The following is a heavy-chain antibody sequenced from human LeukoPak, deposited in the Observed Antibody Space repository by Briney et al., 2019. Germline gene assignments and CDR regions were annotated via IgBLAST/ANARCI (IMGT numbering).Heavy chain of an antibody. V-gene: IGHV3-66*01. CDR1: GFAFGSYE. D-gene: IGHD5-12*01. J-gene: IGHJ4*02. CDR2: IYSGGFT. CDR3: ARDSGYSSDDAY. Sequence: GGSLRLSCAASGFAFGSYEMNWVRQAPGKGLEWVSVIYSGGFTHYADSVKDRFTISRDNFKNTLYLQMNSLRVEDTAVYYCARDSGYSSDDAYWGQGTLVTVSS.